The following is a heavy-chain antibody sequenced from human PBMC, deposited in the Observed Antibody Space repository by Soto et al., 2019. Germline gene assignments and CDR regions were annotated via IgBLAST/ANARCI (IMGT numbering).Heavy chain of an antibody. V-gene: IGHV4-61*01. D-gene: IGHD2-21*02. J-gene: IGHJ4*02. CDR3: ARTNNRGAWSAWY. CDR2: IYFSGTT. Sequence: SETLSLTCTVSGDSVTCGSYYWSWIRQPPGKGLEYIGYIYFSGTTNYNPALESRVTISLDTSKNQFSLRLTSVTPADTALYYCARTNNRGAWSAWYWGQGTPVTVSS. CDR1: GDSVTCGSYY.